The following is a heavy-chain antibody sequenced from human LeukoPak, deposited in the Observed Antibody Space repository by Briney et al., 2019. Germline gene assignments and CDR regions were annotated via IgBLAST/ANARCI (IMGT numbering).Heavy chain of an antibody. CDR2: ISAYNGNT. CDR3: ARDVGITVADSFDP. J-gene: IGHJ5*02. Sequence: ASVKVSCKASGYTFTSNGISWVRQAPGQGLEWMGWISAYNGNTNYAQKLQGRVTMTTDTSTSTVYMEVRGLRSDDTAMYYCARDVGITVADSFDPWGQGTLVTVSS. D-gene: IGHD6-13*01. V-gene: IGHV1-18*01. CDR1: GYTFTSNG.